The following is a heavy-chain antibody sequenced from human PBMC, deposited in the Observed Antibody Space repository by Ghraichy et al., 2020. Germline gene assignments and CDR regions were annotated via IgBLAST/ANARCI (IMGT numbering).Heavy chain of an antibody. CDR2: ISGGGDNT. CDR3: AKEYVVAATPDY. D-gene: IGHD2-15*01. V-gene: IGHV3-23*01. J-gene: IGHJ4*02. CDR1: GLIFSSYA. Sequence: GESLNISCSASGLIFSSYAMGWVRQAPGKGLEWVSGISGGGDNTYYADSLTGRFTISRDNAKNTLDLQMNSLRVEDTAIDYCAKEYVVAATPDYLGQGTLVTVSS.